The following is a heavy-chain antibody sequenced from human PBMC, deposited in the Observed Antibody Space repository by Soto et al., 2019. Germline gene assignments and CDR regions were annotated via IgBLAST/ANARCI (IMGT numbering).Heavy chain of an antibody. CDR2: IYYSGST. Sequence: SETLSLTCTVSGGSVSSGSYYWSWIRQPPGKGLEWIGYIYYSGSTNYNPSLKSRVTISVDTSKNQFSLKLSSVTAADTAVYYCARDYSEGYYDSSGYFDYWGQGTLVTVSS. D-gene: IGHD3-22*01. CDR1: GGSVSSGSYY. CDR3: ARDYSEGYYDSSGYFDY. J-gene: IGHJ4*02. V-gene: IGHV4-61*01.